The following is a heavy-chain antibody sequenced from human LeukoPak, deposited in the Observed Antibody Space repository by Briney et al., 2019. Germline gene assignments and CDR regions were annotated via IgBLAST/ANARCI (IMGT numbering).Heavy chain of an antibody. CDR3: ARAFGSSGYYYFDY. CDR2: IYHSGST. D-gene: IGHD3-22*01. J-gene: IGHJ4*02. CDR1: GGSISSGGYS. Sequence: SETLSLTCAGSGGSISSGGYSWSWIRQPPGKGLEWIGYIYHSGSTYYNPSLKSRVTISVDRSKNQFSLKLSSVTAADTAVYYCARAFGSSGYYYFDYWGQGTLVTVSS. V-gene: IGHV4-30-2*01.